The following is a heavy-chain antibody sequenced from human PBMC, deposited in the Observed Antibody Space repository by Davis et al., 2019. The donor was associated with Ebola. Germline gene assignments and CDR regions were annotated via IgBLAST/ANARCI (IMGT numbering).Heavy chain of an antibody. CDR3: ARDLNSYYYYYGMDV. CDR1: GGTFSSYA. Sequence: ASVKVSCKASGGTFSSYAISWVRQAPGQGLEWMGWISAYNGNTNYAQKLQGRVTMTTDTSTSTAYMELRSLRSDDTAVYYCARDLNSYYYYYGMDVWGQGTTVTVSS. J-gene: IGHJ6*02. D-gene: IGHD4-23*01. V-gene: IGHV1-18*01. CDR2: ISAYNGNT.